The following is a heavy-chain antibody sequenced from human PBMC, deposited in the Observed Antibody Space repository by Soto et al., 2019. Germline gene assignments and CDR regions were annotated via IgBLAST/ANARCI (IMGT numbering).Heavy chain of an antibody. D-gene: IGHD6-6*01. Sequence: QVQLVESGGGVVQPGRSLRLSCAASGFTFSSYGMHWVRQAPGKGLEWVAVISYDGSNKYYADSVKGRFTISRDNSKNTLYLQMNSLRAEDTAVYYCAKHRPPIAWGQGTLVTVSS. J-gene: IGHJ5*02. CDR3: AKHRPPIA. CDR1: GFTFSSYG. CDR2: ISYDGSNK. V-gene: IGHV3-30*18.